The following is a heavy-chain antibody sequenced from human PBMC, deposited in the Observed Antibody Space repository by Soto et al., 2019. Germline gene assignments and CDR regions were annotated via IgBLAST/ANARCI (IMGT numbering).Heavy chain of an antibody. CDR1: DDSINSDKYY. Sequence: QLQLQESGPGLVKPSETLSLMCSVSDDSINSDKYYWGWIRQPPGKGLEWIGSIYYRGDAYYNPPLPTRVTISLDKSTIQFSLKLNSVTAADSAGYFCARLEGLATISYSFDFWGPGALVTVSS. CDR3: ARLEGLATISYSFDF. CDR2: IYYRGDA. J-gene: IGHJ4*02. V-gene: IGHV4-39*01. D-gene: IGHD3-9*01.